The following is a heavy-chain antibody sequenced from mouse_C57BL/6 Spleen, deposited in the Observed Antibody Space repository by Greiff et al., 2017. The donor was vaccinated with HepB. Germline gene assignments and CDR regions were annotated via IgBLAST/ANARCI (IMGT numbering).Heavy chain of an antibody. CDR2: IRNKANGYTT. J-gene: IGHJ1*03. V-gene: IGHV7-3*01. CDR3: AFYDYGYFDV. Sequence: EVQVVESGGGLVQPGGSLSLSCAASGFTFTDYYMSWVRQPPGKALEWLGFIRNKANGYTTEYSASVKGRFTISRDNSQSILYLQMNALRAEDSATYYFAFYDYGYFDVWGTGTTVTVSS. CDR1: GFTFTDYY. D-gene: IGHD2-3*01.